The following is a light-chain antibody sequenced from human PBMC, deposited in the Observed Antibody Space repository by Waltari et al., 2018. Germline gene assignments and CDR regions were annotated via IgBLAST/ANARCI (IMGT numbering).Light chain of an antibody. CDR3: QHYHDWPPGA. CDR2: SAS. V-gene: IGKV3-15*01. CDR1: QSVGND. J-gene: IGKJ3*01. Sequence: EVVMTQSPATLSVSPGERVTLSCRASQSVGNDLAWYQQRPGQAPRLLIYSASTRAIGIPARFSGSGSGTEFTLTISGMESDDFAVYYCQHYHDWPPGAFGPGTKVDIK.